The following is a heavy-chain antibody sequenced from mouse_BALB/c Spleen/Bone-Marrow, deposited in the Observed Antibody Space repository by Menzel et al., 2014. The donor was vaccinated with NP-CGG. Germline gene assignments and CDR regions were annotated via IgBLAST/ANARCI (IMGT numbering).Heavy chain of an antibody. V-gene: IGHV1-69*02. D-gene: IGHD1-1*01. Sequence: QVQLQQSGAELVRPGASVKLSCRASGYTFTSYWINWVKQRPGQGLEWIGNIYPSDSYTNYNQRFKDKATLTVDKSSSTAYMQLSSPTSEDSAVYYCTRYGNSHYYAMDYWNQATSANVSS. J-gene: IGHJ4*01. CDR2: IYPSDSYT. CDR1: GYTFTSYW. CDR3: TRYGNSHYYAMDY.